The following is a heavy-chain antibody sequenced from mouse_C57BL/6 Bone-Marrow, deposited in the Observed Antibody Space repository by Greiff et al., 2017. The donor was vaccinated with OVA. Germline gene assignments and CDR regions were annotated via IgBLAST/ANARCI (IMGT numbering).Heavy chain of an antibody. J-gene: IGHJ2*01. Sequence: DVKLVESGGGLVKPGGSLKLSCAASGFTFSDYGMHWVRQAPEKGLEWVAYISSGSSTIYYADTVKGRFTISRDNAKNTLFLQMTSLRSEDTAMYYCARGDYYGSSYVFDYWGQGTTLTVSS. CDR1: GFTFSDYG. CDR2: ISSGSSTI. CDR3: ARGDYYGSSYVFDY. V-gene: IGHV5-17*01. D-gene: IGHD1-1*01.